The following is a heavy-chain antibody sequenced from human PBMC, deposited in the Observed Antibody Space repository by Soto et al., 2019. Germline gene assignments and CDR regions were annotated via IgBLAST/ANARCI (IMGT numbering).Heavy chain of an antibody. J-gene: IGHJ4*02. Sequence: GGSLRLSCAASGFTFSNFAMSWVRQAPRKGLEWVSGISSSGGSTYYTDSVKGRFTISRDNSMDTVYLQMNSLRPEDTAVYYCAKEDSSGLFDYWGQGTLVTAPQ. CDR2: ISSSGGST. V-gene: IGHV3-23*01. CDR3: AKEDSSGLFDY. CDR1: GFTFSNFA. D-gene: IGHD3-22*01.